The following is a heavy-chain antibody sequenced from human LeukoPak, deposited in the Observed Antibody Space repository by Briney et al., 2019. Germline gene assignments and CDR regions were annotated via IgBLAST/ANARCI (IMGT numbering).Heavy chain of an antibody. CDR2: IIPILGIA. Sequence: ASVKVSCKASGGTFSSYAISWVRQAPGQGLEWMGRIIPILGIANYAQKLQGRVTITADKSTSTAYMELSSLRSEDTAVYYCALIVGATTPDYWGQGTLVTVSS. V-gene: IGHV1-69*04. J-gene: IGHJ4*02. CDR3: ALIVGATTPDY. D-gene: IGHD1-26*01. CDR1: GGTFSSYA.